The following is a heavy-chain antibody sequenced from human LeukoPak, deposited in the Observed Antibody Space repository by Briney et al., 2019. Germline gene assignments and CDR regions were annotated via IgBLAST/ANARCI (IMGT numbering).Heavy chain of an antibody. J-gene: IGHJ6*02. Sequence: SVKVSCTASGFTFTSSAVQWVRQARGQRLEWIGWIVVGSGNTYYAQKFQERVTVTRDMSTSTAYMELSSLRSEDTAVYYCAASGENGNYYYYYYGMDVWGQGTTVTVSS. CDR2: IVVGSGNT. CDR3: AASGENGNYYYYYYGMDV. D-gene: IGHD3-10*01. V-gene: IGHV1-58*01. CDR1: GFTFTSSA.